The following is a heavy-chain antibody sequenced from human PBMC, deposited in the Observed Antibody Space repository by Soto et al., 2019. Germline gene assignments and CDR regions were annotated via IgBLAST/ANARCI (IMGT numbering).Heavy chain of an antibody. D-gene: IGHD2-2*02. CDR3: ARENAMYCSSTSCYRETPFALENWFDP. CDR2: IIPIFGTA. J-gene: IGHJ5*02. Sequence: GXSVKVSCKASGGTLSSYAISWVRQAPGQGLEWMGGIIPIFGTANYAQKFQGRVTITADESTSTAYMELSSLRSEDTAVYYCARENAMYCSSTSCYRETPFALENWFDPWGQGTLVTVS. V-gene: IGHV1-69*13. CDR1: GGTLSSYA.